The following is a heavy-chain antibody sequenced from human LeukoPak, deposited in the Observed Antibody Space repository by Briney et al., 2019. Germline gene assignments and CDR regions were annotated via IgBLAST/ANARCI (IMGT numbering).Heavy chain of an antibody. CDR3: ARYADYGDSHAGYYYYYYYMDV. V-gene: IGHV3-15*01. CDR2: IKSKPDGGTT. Sequence: GGSLRLSCAASTLTFSNTWMRWIRQAPGEGLEYVGRIKSKPDGGTTDYAAFVKGRFTISRDDSRNMLYLQMNSLKTEDTAVYYCARYADYGDSHAGYYYYYYYMDVWGKGTTVTVSS. D-gene: IGHD4-17*01. J-gene: IGHJ6*03. CDR1: TLTFSNTW.